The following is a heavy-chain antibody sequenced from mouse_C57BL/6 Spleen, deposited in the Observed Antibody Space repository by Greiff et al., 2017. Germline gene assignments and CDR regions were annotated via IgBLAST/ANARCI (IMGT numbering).Heavy chain of an antibody. J-gene: IGHJ3*01. Sequence: EVKLMESGPGLVKPSQSLSLTCSVTGYSITSGYYWNWIRQFPGNKLEWMGYISYDGSNNYNPSLKNRISITRDTSKNQFFLKLNSVTTEDTATYYCARTGLFAYWGQGTLVTVSA. CDR3: ARTGLFAY. D-gene: IGHD4-1*01. V-gene: IGHV3-6*01. CDR2: ISYDGSN. CDR1: GYSITSGYY.